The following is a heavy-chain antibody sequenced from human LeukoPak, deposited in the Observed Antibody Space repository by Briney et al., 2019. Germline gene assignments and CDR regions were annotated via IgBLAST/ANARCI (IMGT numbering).Heavy chain of an antibody. CDR3: AKGDSYGYVR. CDR1: EFPFSSSG. V-gene: IGHV3-30*02. CDR2: IRNDGSKK. D-gene: IGHD5-18*01. Sequence: GGSLRLSCAASEFPFSSSGMHWVRQAPGKGLEWVTFIRNDGSKKYYADSVKGRFTISRDNSKNTLYLQMNNLRAEDTAVYYCAKGDSYGYVRWGQGTLVTVSS. J-gene: IGHJ4*02.